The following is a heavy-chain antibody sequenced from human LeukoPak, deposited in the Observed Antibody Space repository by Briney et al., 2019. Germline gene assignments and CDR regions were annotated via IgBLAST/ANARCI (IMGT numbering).Heavy chain of an antibody. CDR2: IYYSGST. CDR3: ARRARPVYYDSSGYYSSNQDWYFDL. D-gene: IGHD3-22*01. Sequence: SETLSLTCTVSGGSISSYYWSWIRQPPGKGLEWIGYIYYSGSTNYNPSLKSRVTISVDTSKNQFSLKLSSVTAADTAVYYCARRARPVYYDSSGYYSSNQDWYFDLWGRDTLVTVSS. V-gene: IGHV4-59*08. CDR1: GGSISSYY. J-gene: IGHJ2*01.